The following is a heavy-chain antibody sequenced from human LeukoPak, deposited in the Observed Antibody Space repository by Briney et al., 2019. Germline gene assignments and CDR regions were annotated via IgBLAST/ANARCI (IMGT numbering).Heavy chain of an antibody. V-gene: IGHV4-34*01. D-gene: IGHD2-2*01. CDR1: GGSVSGYY. J-gene: IGHJ5*02. CDR3: ARGHCSSTSCYHPWGEWFDP. Sequence: SETLSLTCAVYGGSVSGYYWSWIRQPPGKGLEWIGEVNHSGSTNYNPSLKSRVTISVDTSKNQFSLKLSSVTAADTAVYYCARGHCSSTSCYHPWGEWFDPWGQGTLVTVSS. CDR2: VNHSGST.